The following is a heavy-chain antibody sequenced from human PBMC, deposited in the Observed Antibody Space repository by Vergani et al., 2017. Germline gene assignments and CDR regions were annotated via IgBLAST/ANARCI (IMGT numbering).Heavy chain of an antibody. Sequence: EVQLVESGGGLVKRGGSLKLSCAASGFTFSGSAMHWVRQASGKGLEWVSAISGSGGSTYYADSVKGRFTISRDNSKNTLYLQMNSLRAEDTAVYYCAKFGIAAAGTGYYYMDVWGKGTTVTVSS. CDR1: GFTFSGSA. CDR3: AKFGIAAAGTGYYYMDV. CDR2: ISGSGGST. J-gene: IGHJ6*03. D-gene: IGHD6-13*01. V-gene: IGHV3-23*04.